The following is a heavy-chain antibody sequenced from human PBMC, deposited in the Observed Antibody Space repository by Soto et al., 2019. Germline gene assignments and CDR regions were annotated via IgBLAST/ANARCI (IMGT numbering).Heavy chain of an antibody. CDR3: GGRAVAD. CDR2: INHSGST. V-gene: IGHV4-34*01. CDR1: GGSLSEYY. D-gene: IGHD6-13*01. Sequence: QVLLQQWGAGLLKPSETLSLSCAVYGGSLSEYYWSWIRQPPGKGLEWIGDINHSGSTNYNPSLKRRVTISIDTSQNQFSLKLNSVTAADTAVYYCGGRAVADWGQGTLVTFSS. J-gene: IGHJ4*02.